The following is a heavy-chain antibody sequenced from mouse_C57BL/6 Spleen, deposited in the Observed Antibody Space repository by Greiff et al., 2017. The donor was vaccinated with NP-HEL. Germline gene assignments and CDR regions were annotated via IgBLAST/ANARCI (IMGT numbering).Heavy chain of an antibody. V-gene: IGHV5-17*01. Sequence: EVKVEESGGGLVKPGGSLKLSCAASGFTFSDYGMHWVRQAPEKGLEWVAYISSGSSTIYYADTVKGRFTISRDNAKNTLFLQMTSLRSEDTAMYYCAKLWDYWGQGTSVTVSS. J-gene: IGHJ4*01. CDR2: ISSGSSTI. CDR3: AKLWDY. CDR1: GFTFSDYG.